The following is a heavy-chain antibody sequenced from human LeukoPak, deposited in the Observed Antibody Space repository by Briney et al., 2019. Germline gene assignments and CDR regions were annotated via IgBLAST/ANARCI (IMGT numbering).Heavy chain of an antibody. CDR1: GFTFSSYA. Sequence: PGGSLRLSCAASGFTFSSYAMHWVRQAPGKGLEWVAVISYDGSNKYYADSVKGRLTISSDNSKNTLYLQMNSLSAEDTAVYYCPRIRSSSGWYEPFDYWGQRTLLT. CDR3: PRIRSSSGWYEPFDY. V-gene: IGHV3-30-3*01. D-gene: IGHD6-19*01. CDR2: ISYDGSNK. J-gene: IGHJ4*02.